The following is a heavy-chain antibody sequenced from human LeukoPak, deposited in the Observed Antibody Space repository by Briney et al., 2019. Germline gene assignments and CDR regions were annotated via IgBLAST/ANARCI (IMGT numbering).Heavy chain of an antibody. Sequence: APVKVSCKASGYTFIGYYLHWVRQAPGQGLEWMGRINPTSGGTNYAQKFQDRVTMTRNTSINTAYMELSRLTSDDTAVYYCARLVGLSTTASYWGQGTLVIVSS. J-gene: IGHJ4*02. CDR2: INPTSGGT. V-gene: IGHV1-2*06. CDR3: ARLVGLSTTASY. CDR1: GYTFIGYY. D-gene: IGHD5/OR15-5a*01.